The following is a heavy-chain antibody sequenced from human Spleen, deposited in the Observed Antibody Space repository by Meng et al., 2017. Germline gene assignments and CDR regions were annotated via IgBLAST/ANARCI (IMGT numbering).Heavy chain of an antibody. CDR3: ATDLWFGELPDAFDI. V-gene: IGHV3-48*03. D-gene: IGHD3-10*01. J-gene: IGHJ3*02. Sequence: GESLKISCAASGFTFNIYEFNWVRQAPGKGLEWIAYISKSGSPIYYADSVKGRFTISRDNAQNSLYLEMNSLRVEDTAVYYCATDLWFGELPDAFDIWGQGTMVTVSS. CDR1: GFTFNIYE. CDR2: ISKSGSPI.